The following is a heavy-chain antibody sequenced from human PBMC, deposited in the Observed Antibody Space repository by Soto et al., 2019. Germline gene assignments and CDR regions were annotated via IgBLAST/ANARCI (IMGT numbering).Heavy chain of an antibody. Sequence: PGGSLRLSCATSGFTFNTYPMTWVRQAPGKGLEWVANIKKDGSEQYYVDSVKGRFTVSRDNAKNSLTLQMSGLRAEDTAVYYCARGSTSWYFDFWGQGTLVTVSS. CDR2: IKKDGSEQ. V-gene: IGHV3-7*01. CDR1: GFTFNTYP. CDR3: ARGSTSWYFDF. D-gene: IGHD2-2*01. J-gene: IGHJ4*02.